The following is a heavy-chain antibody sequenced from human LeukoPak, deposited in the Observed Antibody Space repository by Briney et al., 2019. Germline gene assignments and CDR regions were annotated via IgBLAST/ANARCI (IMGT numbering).Heavy chain of an antibody. J-gene: IGHJ3*02. V-gene: IGHV4-59*01. D-gene: IGHD2-21*01. Sequence: SETLSLTCNVSGDSISGYSWSWIRQPPGKGLEWIGNIYYGGSTSYNPSLKSRVTISIDTSNNLFSLNLRSVTAADTAVYHCARMFVVVRPDAFNIWGQGTMVTVSS. CDR2: IYYGGST. CDR3: ARMFVVVRPDAFNI. CDR1: GDSISGYS.